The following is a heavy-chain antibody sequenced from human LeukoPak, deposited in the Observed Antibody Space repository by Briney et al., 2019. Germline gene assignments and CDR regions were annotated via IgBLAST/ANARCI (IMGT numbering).Heavy chain of an antibody. V-gene: IGHV3-30*03. CDR3: ARDRGGWYKDGFDI. Sequence: GTSLRLSCAASGFTFNSYGMHWVRQAPGEGPEWVAGISYDGRNTYYADSVKGRLTISRDNSESTLYLQMNSPRVEDTAVYYCARDRGGWYKDGFDIWGQGTMVTVSS. CDR1: GFTFNSYG. J-gene: IGHJ3*02. D-gene: IGHD6-19*01. CDR2: ISYDGRNT.